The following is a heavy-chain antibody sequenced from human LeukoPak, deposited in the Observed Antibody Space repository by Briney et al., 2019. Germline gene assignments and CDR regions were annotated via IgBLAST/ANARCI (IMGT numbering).Heavy chain of an antibody. CDR1: GFTFSDYY. V-gene: IGHV3-11*01. CDR2: INIGGTNT. Sequence: GGSLRLSCAASGFTFSDYYMSWIRQAPGKGLEWLSYINIGGTNTHYADSVKGRFTISRDNAKKSLYLEMSNLRAEDTAVYYCATDGAGFDTWGQGVLVTVSS. CDR3: ATDGAGFDT. J-gene: IGHJ5*02.